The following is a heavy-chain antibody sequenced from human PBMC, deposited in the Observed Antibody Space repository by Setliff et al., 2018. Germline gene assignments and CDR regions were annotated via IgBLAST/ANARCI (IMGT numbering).Heavy chain of an antibody. V-gene: IGHV4-39*07. CDR1: GGSIGDTYYY. Sequence: SETLSLTCAVSGGSIGDTYYYWAWIRQPPGKGLEWVGSVSFSGSAYFSPSLKSRVTISVDTSKGHFSLKLTSVTAADTAVYYCGRVDFTMIQGVVGHWGQGTLVTVSS. CDR2: VSFSGSA. CDR3: GRVDFTMIQGVVGH. J-gene: IGHJ1*01. D-gene: IGHD3-10*01.